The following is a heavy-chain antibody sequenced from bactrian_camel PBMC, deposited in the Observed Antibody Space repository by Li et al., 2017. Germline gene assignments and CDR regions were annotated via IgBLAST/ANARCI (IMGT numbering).Heavy chain of an antibody. V-gene: IGHV3S40*01. CDR2: IATGSGNT. D-gene: IGHD6*01. J-gene: IGHJ4*01. CDR1: GYTITNYVRFYC. CDR3: AACPYGGLWSISQYTY. Sequence: DVQLVESGGGSVQAGGSLRLSCRRSGYTITNYVRFYCMGWFRQAPGKEREGVAGIATGSGNTYYADSVKGRFTISQDNAKNTVYLQMSSLKPEDTAMYYCAACPYGGLWSISQYTYWGQGTQVTVS.